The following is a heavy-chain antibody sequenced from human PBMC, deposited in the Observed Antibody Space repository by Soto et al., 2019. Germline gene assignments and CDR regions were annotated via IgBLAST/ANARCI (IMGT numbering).Heavy chain of an antibody. Sequence: SETLSLTCTVTLGSIKSSRSYYWGWVRQPPGRGLEWLGGIYYVGSPYYNPSVKRRVSLSVDTSKNQYSLRLTSLTAADTANYDCARQYITVFGEINFRLALDYFDSWGQGTLVTVSS. CDR1: LGSIKSSRSYY. V-gene: IGHV4-39*01. CDR2: IYYVGSP. D-gene: IGHD3-3*01. CDR3: ARQYITVFGEINFRLALDYFDS. J-gene: IGHJ4*02.